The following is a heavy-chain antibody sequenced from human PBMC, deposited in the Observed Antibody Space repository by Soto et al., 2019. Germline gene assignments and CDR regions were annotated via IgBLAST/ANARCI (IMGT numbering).Heavy chain of an antibody. V-gene: IGHV3-43*01. CDR3: AKDILWVQNTWAFDY. D-gene: IGHD1-1*01. J-gene: IGHJ4*02. Sequence: EVQLVESGGVVVQPGGSLRLSCAASGFTFDDYTMHWVRQAPGKGLEWVSLISWDGGSTYYADSVKGRFTISRDNSKNSLYLQMNSLRTEDTALYYCAKDILWVQNTWAFDYWGQGTLVTVSS. CDR2: ISWDGGST. CDR1: GFTFDDYT.